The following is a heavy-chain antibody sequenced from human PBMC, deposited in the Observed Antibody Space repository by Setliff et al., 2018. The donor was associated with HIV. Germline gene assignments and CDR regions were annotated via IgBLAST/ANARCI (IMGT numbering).Heavy chain of an antibody. D-gene: IGHD1-26*01. Sequence: SETLSLTCIVSRGSISSTSHYWGWVRQSPGRRLEWIGSIYYSGRTYYNPSLKSRVTMSVDTSTNQFSLKLSSVTAADTAVYYCAREGTYSGTYWVRRVASFDIWGQGTMVTVSS. CDR3: AREGTYSGTYWVRRVASFDI. V-gene: IGHV4-39*07. CDR1: RGSISSTSHY. J-gene: IGHJ3*02. CDR2: IYYSGRT.